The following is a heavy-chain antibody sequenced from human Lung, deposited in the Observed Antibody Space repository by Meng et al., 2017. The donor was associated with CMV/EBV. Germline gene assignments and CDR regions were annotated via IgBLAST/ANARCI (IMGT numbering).Heavy chain of an antibody. CDR3: ARVFGDITGYVFDY. CDR1: GDSVSSNSAT. V-gene: IGHV6-1*01. Sequence: SQTLSLTXAISGDSVSSNSATWNWIRQSPSRGLEWLGRTYYKSKWNHDYAVSVKSRISFNPDTSKNQFSLQLSSVTPEDTAVYYCARVFGDITGYVFDYWGQGTLVTVSS. D-gene: IGHD3-22*01. J-gene: IGHJ4*02. CDR2: TYYKSKWNH.